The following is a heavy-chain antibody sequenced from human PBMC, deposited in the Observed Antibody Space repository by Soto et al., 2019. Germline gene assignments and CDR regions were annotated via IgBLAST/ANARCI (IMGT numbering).Heavy chain of an antibody. J-gene: IGHJ4*02. CDR1: GFTFSSYW. CDR2: IKQDGSEK. D-gene: IGHD7-27*01. CDR3: ARDLSLTGGPYYFDY. V-gene: IGHV3-7*03. Sequence: GGSLRLSCAASGFTFSSYWMSWVRQAPGKGLEWVANIKQDGSEKYYVGSVKGRFTISRDNAKNSLYLQMNSLRAEDTAVYYCARDLSLTGGPYYFDYWGQGTLVTVSS.